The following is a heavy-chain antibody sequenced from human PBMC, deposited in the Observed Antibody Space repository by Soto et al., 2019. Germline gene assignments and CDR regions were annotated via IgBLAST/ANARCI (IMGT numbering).Heavy chain of an antibody. D-gene: IGHD3-10*01. CDR1: GYSFTRYW. CDR3: ARHGEQGEQVIYSGSGSTAFDP. Sequence: GESLKISCKGSGYSFTRYWISWVRQMPGKGLEWMGRIDPSDSYTNYSPSFQGHVTISADKSISTAYLQWSSLKASDTAMYYCARHGEQGEQVIYSGSGSTAFDPWGQGTLVTVSS. V-gene: IGHV5-10-1*01. CDR2: IDPSDSYT. J-gene: IGHJ5*02.